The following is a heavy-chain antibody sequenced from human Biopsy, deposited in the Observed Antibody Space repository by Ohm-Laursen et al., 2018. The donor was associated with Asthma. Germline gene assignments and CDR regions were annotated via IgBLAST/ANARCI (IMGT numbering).Heavy chain of an antibody. D-gene: IGHD3-3*01. CDR2: ISYGGKT. Sequence: SDTLSLTCAVSGGSMTPTSHYWDWIRQAPGKGLEWIGYISYGGKTSYNPSLKNRVTISRDTSKNQFSLRLTSVTAADTAVYFCARRITILGVVQKDHGRDAGGQGTTGIV. J-gene: IGHJ6*02. CDR1: GGSMTPTSHY. V-gene: IGHV4-39*01. CDR3: ARRITILGVVQKDHGRDA.